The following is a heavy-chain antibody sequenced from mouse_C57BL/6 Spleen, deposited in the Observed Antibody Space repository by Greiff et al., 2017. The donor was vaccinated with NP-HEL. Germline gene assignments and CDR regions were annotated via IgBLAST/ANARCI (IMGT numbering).Heavy chain of an antibody. V-gene: IGHV3-1*01. CDR1: GYSITSGYD. CDR3: AREDYYGSSYGYFDV. Sequence: EVQLQESGPGRVKPSQSLSLTGTVTGYSITSGYDGPWTRHFPGNNWEWIGYIGYSGSPNYNPPLKSRISITHDTSKNNFFLKLNSVTTEDTATYYCAREDYYGSSYGYFDVWGTGTTVTVSS. D-gene: IGHD1-1*01. CDR2: IGYSGSP. J-gene: IGHJ1*03.